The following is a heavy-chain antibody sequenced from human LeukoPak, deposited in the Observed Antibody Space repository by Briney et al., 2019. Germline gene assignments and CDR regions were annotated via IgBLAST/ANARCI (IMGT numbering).Heavy chain of an antibody. Sequence: GGSLRLSCAASGFTFSSYGMHWVRQAPGKGLEWVAVIWYDGSNKYYADSVKGRFTISRDNSKNTLYLQMNSLRAEDTAVYYCARDQKNYYDSSGLTSPFDYWGQGTLVTVSP. J-gene: IGHJ4*02. CDR3: ARDQKNYYDSSGLTSPFDY. CDR2: IWYDGSNK. CDR1: GFTFSSYG. D-gene: IGHD3-22*01. V-gene: IGHV3-33*01.